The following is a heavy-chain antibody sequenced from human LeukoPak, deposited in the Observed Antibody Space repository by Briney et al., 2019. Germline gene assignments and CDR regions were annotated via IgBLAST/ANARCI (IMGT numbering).Heavy chain of an antibody. CDR1: VYTFTKYG. V-gene: IGHV1-18*01. CDR2: NSAYNGNT. CDR3: ARDLGAARPNWFDP. D-gene: IGHD6-6*01. J-gene: IGHJ5*02. Sequence: ASVHVPCMASVYTFTKYGFSWLRQAPAQGLEWMGWNSAYNGNTNYPQKLQGRVTMTTDTSTGTAYMELRSLRSDDTAVYYCARDLGAARPNWFDPWGQGTLVTVSS.